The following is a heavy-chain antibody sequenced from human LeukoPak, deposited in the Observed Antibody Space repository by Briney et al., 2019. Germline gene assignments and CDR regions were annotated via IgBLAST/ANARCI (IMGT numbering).Heavy chain of an antibody. V-gene: IGHV3-53*01. D-gene: IGHD3-3*01. CDR2: IYSGGST. CDR3: ARSANYDFWSGYLGAFDY. CDR1: GFTFSSNY. Sequence: GGSLRLSCAASGFTFSSNYMSWVRQAPGKGLEWVSVIYSGGSTYYADSVKGRFTISRDNSKNTLYLQMNSLRAEDTAVYYCARSANYDFWSGYLGAFDYWGQGTLVTVSS. J-gene: IGHJ4*02.